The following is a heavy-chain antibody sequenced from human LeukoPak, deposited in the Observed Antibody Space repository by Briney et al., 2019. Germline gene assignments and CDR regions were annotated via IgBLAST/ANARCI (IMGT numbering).Heavy chain of an antibody. J-gene: IGHJ5*02. CDR1: GLNFSSRW. CDR3: ARINLYQPLRLFIQYNWFDP. V-gene: IGHV3-7*03. D-gene: IGHD2-2*01. Sequence: PGGSLRLSCAASGLNFSSRWMNWVRQAPGQGLEWVASIKEDGSEKHYVDSVKGRFTISRDNGKNSLYLQMNSLRAEDTAVYYCARINLYQPLRLFIQYNWFDPWGQGTLVTVSS. CDR2: IKEDGSEK.